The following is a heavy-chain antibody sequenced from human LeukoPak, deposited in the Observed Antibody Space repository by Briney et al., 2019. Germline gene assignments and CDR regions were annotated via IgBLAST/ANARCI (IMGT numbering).Heavy chain of an antibody. D-gene: IGHD3-10*02. CDR2: ISSSSRTK. J-gene: IGHJ6*03. Sequence: PGGSLRLSCAASGFTFSRYSMNWVRQAPGKGLEWVSYISSSSRTKYYADSVKGRFTISRDNAKNSLYLQMNSLRAEDTAVYYCAELGITMIGGVWGKGTTVTIS. V-gene: IGHV3-48*04. CDR1: GFTFSRYS. CDR3: AELGITMIGGV.